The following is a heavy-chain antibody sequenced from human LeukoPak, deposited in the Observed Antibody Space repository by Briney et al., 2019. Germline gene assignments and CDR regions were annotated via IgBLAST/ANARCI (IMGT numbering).Heavy chain of an antibody. Sequence: GGSLRLSCAASGFTFSSYAMSWVRQAPGKGLEWVANIKQDGSEKYYVDSVKGRFTISRDNAKNSLYLQMNSLRAEDTAVYYCASNPSKRQWLVSPSVDYWGQGTLVTVSS. CDR1: GFTFSSYA. CDR3: ASNPSKRQWLVSPSVDY. D-gene: IGHD6-19*01. J-gene: IGHJ4*02. V-gene: IGHV3-7*01. CDR2: IKQDGSEK.